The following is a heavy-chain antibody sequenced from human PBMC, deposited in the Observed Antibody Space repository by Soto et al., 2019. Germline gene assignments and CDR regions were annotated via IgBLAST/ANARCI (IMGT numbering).Heavy chain of an antibody. CDR1: GFTFSSYA. D-gene: IGHD6-6*01. CDR2: ISGSGGST. V-gene: IGHV3-23*01. J-gene: IGHJ4*02. Sequence: GGSLSLSCAASGFTFSSYAMSWVRQAPGKGLEWVPAISGSGGSTYYGDSVKGRFTISRDNSKNTLYLQMNSLRAEDTAVYYCTKDGSVAARIFDYWGQGTLVTVSS. CDR3: TKDGSVAARIFDY.